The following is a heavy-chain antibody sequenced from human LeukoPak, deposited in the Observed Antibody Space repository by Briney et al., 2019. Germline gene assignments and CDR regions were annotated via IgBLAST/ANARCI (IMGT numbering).Heavy chain of an antibody. J-gene: IGHJ4*02. V-gene: IGHV1-2*02. D-gene: IGHD2-15*01. CDR1: GYTFTGYY. CDR3: ARENFAAGVVVAAKALDY. CDR2: INPNSGGT. Sequence: ASVKVSCKASGYTFTGYYMHWVRQAPGQGLEWMGWINPNSGGTNYAQKFQGRVTMTRDTSISTAYMELSRLRSDDTAVYYCARENFAAGVVVAAKALDYWGQGTLVTVSS.